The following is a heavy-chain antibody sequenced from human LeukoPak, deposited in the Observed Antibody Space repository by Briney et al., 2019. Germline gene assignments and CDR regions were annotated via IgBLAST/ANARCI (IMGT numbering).Heavy chain of an antibody. CDR3: AKDKRYSSGWSTIAEYLQH. Sequence: GGSLRLSCAASGFTFSSYAMSWVRQAPGKGLEWVSAISGSGGSTYYADSVKGRFTISRDNSKNTLYLQMNSLRAEDTAVYYCAKDKRYSSGWSTIAEYLQHWGQGTLVTVSS. V-gene: IGHV3-23*01. J-gene: IGHJ1*01. D-gene: IGHD6-19*01. CDR2: ISGSGGST. CDR1: GFTFSSYA.